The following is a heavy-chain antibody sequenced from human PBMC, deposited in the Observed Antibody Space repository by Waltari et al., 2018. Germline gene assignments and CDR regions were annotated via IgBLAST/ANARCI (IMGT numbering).Heavy chain of an antibody. Sequence: QVQLVQSGGGVVQPGESLTLSCAGSEFSFRTYTMNWVRQTPGKGLGWLVVLSYDGTNKKYAESVKGRFTISRDNSKNMLYLEMNSLGTEDTALYYCASVADTGYKTNWGQGTLVTVSS. V-gene: IGHV3-30-3*01. J-gene: IGHJ4*02. CDR3: ASVADTGYKTN. D-gene: IGHD5-12*01. CDR2: LSYDGTNK. CDR1: EFSFRTYT.